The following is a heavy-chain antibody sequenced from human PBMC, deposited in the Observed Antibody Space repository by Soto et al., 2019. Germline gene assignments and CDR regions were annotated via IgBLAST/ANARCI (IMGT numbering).Heavy chain of an antibody. CDR1: GGSIGSGGYA. J-gene: IGHJ4*02. D-gene: IGHD2-8*02. Sequence: SEPMSLTWTVSGGSIGSGGYAWNWIRQPPGKGLEWIGYIYYSGNTNYNPTLKGRLTMSVDTSKNHFSLKLTSVTAADTAVYYCARDKITGLFDNWGQGTLVTVSS. V-gene: IGHV4-61*03. CDR2: IYYSGNT. CDR3: ARDKITGLFDN.